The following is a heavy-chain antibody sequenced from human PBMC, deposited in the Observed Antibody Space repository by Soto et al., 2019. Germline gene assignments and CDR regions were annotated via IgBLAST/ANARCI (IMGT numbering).Heavy chain of an antibody. D-gene: IGHD7-27*01. CDR1: GFTVSSNY. CDR3: AIEFLGTTGAFDI. CDR2: IYSGGST. J-gene: IGHJ3*02. V-gene: IGHV3-53*01. Sequence: PGGSLRLSCAASGFTVSSNYMSWVRQAPGKGLEWVSVIYSGGSTYYADSVKGRFTISRDNSKNTLYLHMNSLRAEDTAVYYCAIEFLGTTGAFDIWGQGTMVTVSS.